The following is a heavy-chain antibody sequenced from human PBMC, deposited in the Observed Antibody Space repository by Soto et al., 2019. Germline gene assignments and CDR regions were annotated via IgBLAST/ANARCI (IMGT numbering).Heavy chain of an antibody. CDR2: ISGSGGST. Sequence: GESLKISCAASGFTFSSFAMSWVRQAAGKGLEWVSAISGSGGSTYYADSVKGRFTISRDKSKNTLYLQMNILRAEDTAIYYCAKNPRMSATYFDFWGHGAQVTVSS. CDR1: GFTFSSFA. J-gene: IGHJ4*01. CDR3: AKNPRMSATYFDF. D-gene: IGHD1-1*01. V-gene: IGHV3-23*01.